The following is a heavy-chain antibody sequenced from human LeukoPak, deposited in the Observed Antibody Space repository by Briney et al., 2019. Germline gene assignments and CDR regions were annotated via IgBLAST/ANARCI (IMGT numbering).Heavy chain of an antibody. D-gene: IGHD3-10*01. CDR3: ARGRIYYGSGSWLSYWFDP. V-gene: IGHV3-53*01. CDR1: GFTVSSNY. Sequence: GGSLRLSCAASGFTVSSNYMSWVRQAPGKGLEWVSVIYSGGSTYYADSVKGRFTISRDNSKNTLYLQMNSLRAEDTAVYYCARGRIYYGSGSWLSYWFDPWGQGTLVTVSS. CDR2: IYSGGST. J-gene: IGHJ5*02.